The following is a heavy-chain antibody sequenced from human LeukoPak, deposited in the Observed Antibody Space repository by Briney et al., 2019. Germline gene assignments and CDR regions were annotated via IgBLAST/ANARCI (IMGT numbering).Heavy chain of an antibody. CDR2: ISGIGGST. CDR1: GFTFSSYW. Sequence: GGSLRLSCAASGFTFSSYWMSWVRQAPGKGLEWVSAISGIGGSTYYADSVKGRFTISRDNSKNTLYLQMNSLIAEDTAVYYCAKGVFDWLSPFDYWGQGTLVTVSS. CDR3: AKGVFDWLSPFDY. V-gene: IGHV3-23*01. D-gene: IGHD3-9*01. J-gene: IGHJ4*02.